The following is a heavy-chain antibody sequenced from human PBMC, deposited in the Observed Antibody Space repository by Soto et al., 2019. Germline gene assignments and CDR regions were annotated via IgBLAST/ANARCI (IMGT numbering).Heavy chain of an antibody. CDR2: ISGSGGST. CDR1: GFTFSNYA. J-gene: IGHJ4*02. Sequence: EVQLLESGGGLVQPGGSLRLSCAASGFTFSNYAVTWVRQAPGKGLEWASTISGSGGSTYYADSVKGRFTISRDNSKNTLYLQMNSLRAEDTAVYYCAKDQGSSWYEIDSWGQGTLVTVSS. V-gene: IGHV3-23*01. D-gene: IGHD6-13*01. CDR3: AKDQGSSWYEIDS.